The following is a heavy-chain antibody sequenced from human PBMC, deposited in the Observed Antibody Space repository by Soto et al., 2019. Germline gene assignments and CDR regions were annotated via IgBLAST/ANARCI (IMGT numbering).Heavy chain of an antibody. CDR1: GDTFSFYT. CDR3: VTSYGSGYRAFDY. Sequence: QVQMVQSGAEVKKPGSSVKVSCKASGDTFSFYTINWVRQAPGLGLEWMGRVNPILSMSNYAQKFQGRVTMTADKSTSTAYMEVRRLRSEVTAFYSGVTSYGSGYRAFDYWGQGALVTVSS. D-gene: IGHD3-10*01. J-gene: IGHJ4*02. V-gene: IGHV1-69*02. CDR2: VNPILSMS.